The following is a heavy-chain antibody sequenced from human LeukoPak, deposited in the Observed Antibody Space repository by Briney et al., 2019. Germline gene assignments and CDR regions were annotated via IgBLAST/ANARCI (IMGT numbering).Heavy chain of an antibody. Sequence: GGSLRLSCAASGFTFSSYSMNWVRQAPGKGLEWVSSISSSSSYIYYADSVKGRFTISRDNAKNSLYLQMNSLRAEDTAVYYCARDTYGGQVPDAFDIWGQGTMVTVSS. CDR3: ARDTYGGQVPDAFDI. CDR2: ISSSSSYI. CDR1: GFTFSSYS. D-gene: IGHD4-23*01. V-gene: IGHV3-21*01. J-gene: IGHJ3*02.